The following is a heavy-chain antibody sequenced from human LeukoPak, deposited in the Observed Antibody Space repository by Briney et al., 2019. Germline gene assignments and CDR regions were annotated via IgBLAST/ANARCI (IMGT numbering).Heavy chain of an antibody. Sequence: GASVKVSCKASGYTFTSYYMHWVRQAPGQGLEWMGIINPSGGSTSYAQKFQGRVTMTRDTSTSTVYMELSSLRSEDTAVYYCARGSVAGTTSGNWFDPWGQGTLVTVSS. CDR3: ARGSVAGTTSGNWFDP. J-gene: IGHJ5*02. CDR2: INPSGGST. CDR1: GYTFTSYY. V-gene: IGHV1-46*01. D-gene: IGHD6-19*01.